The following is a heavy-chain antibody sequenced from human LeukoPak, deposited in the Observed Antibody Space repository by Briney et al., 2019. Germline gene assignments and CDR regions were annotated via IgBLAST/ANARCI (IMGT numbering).Heavy chain of an antibody. CDR3: ARMVMSSGWYFDY. D-gene: IGHD6-19*01. CDR2: IYYSGST. CDR1: GGSISSSSYY. J-gene: IGHJ4*02. Sequence: SETLSLTCTVSGGSISSSSYYWGWIRQPPGKGLEWIGSIYYSGSTYYDPSLKSRVTISVDTSKSQFSLKLSSVTAADTAVYYCARMVMSSGWYFDYWGQGTLVTVSS. V-gene: IGHV4-39*07.